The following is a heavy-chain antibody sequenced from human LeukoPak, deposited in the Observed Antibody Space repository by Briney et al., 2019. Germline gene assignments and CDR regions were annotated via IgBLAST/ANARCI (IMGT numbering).Heavy chain of an antibody. CDR3: AGGIVVLPAAPGDDAFDI. D-gene: IGHD2-2*01. Sequence: GASVKVSCKASGYTFTSYYMHWVRQAPGQGLEWMGWINPNSGGTNYAQKFQGWVTMTRDTSISTAYMELSRLRSDDTAVYYCAGGIVVLPAAPGDDAFDIWGQGTMVTVSS. J-gene: IGHJ3*02. CDR2: INPNSGGT. CDR1: GYTFTSYY. V-gene: IGHV1-2*04.